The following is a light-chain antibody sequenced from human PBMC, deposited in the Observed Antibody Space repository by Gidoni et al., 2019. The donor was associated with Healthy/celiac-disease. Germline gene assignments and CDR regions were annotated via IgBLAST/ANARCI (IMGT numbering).Light chain of an antibody. V-gene: IGKV1-39*01. CDR3: QQSYSTPRT. J-gene: IGKJ1*01. Sequence: DIQMTQSPSSLSASVGDRVTITCRASQSISSYLNWYQQKPGKAPKLLIYAASSLQSGVPSRFSVSGSGTDFTLTISSLQPEDFATYYCQQSYSTPRTFGQXTKVEIK. CDR2: AAS. CDR1: QSISSY.